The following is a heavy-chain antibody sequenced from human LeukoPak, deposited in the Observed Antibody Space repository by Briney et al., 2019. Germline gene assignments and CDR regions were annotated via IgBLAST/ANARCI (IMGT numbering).Heavy chain of an antibody. CDR1: GFTFSSYA. V-gene: IGHV3-23*01. Sequence: GGSLRLSCAASGFTFSSYAMSWLRQAPGKGLEWVSGTSDTGGSTYYADTVKGRFTISRDSSKNTLYLQMNSLRAEDTAVYYCAKGGGIAAAGTLLDYWGQGTLVTVSS. J-gene: IGHJ4*02. CDR3: AKGGGIAAAGTLLDY. D-gene: IGHD6-13*01. CDR2: TSDTGGST.